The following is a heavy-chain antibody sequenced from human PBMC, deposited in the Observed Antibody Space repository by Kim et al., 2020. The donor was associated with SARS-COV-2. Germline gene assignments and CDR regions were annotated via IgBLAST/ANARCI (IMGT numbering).Heavy chain of an antibody. CDR2: IIPIFGTA. D-gene: IGHD3-22*01. CDR1: GGTLSSYA. V-gene: IGHV1-69*13. Sequence: SVKVSCKASGGTLSSYAISWVRQAPGQGLEWMGGIIPIFGTANYAQKFQGRVTITADESTSTAYMELSSLRSEDTAVYYCARSGGDYYDSSGYPIRAFDIWGQGTMVTVSS. CDR3: ARSGGDYYDSSGYPIRAFDI. J-gene: IGHJ3*02.